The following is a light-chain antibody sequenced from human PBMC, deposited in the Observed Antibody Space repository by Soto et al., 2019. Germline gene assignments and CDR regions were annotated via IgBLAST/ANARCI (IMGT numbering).Light chain of an antibody. CDR2: GAS. CDR3: QQYGSSPSIT. CDR1: QGVSRK. Sequence: DIVMTQSPATLSVAPGERVTFSCRASQGVSRKLAWYQHKPGQAPRLLIYGASSRATGIPDRFTGSGSGTDFTLTISRLEPEDFAVYYCQQYGSSPSITFGQGTRLEIK. V-gene: IGKV3-20*01. J-gene: IGKJ5*01.